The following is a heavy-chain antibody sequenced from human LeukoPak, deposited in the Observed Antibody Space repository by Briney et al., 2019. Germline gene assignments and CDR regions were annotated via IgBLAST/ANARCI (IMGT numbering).Heavy chain of an antibody. CDR2: IRVTGNT. V-gene: IGHV3-23*01. D-gene: IGHD2-21*01. J-gene: IGHJ4*02. Sequence: PGGSLRLSCNAAGFTLSNYAMTWVPQGPRKGQEWVSAIRVTGNTYHAESLKGRFTISRDNSKDTLYLQMRSLRAEDAGVYYCAKAPVTTCLGAYCYPFDLWGQGTQVTVSS. CDR1: GFTLSNYA. CDR3: AKAPVTTCLGAYCYPFDL.